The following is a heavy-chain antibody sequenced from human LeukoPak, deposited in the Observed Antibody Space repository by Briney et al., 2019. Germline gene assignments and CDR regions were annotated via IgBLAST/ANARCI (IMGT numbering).Heavy chain of an antibody. CDR3: ARDGYSGSDAL. V-gene: IGHV4-59*01. J-gene: IGHJ4*02. CDR2: IYHSGST. CDR1: GVSISTYY. D-gene: IGHD5-12*01. Sequence: PAETLSLTCTVSGVSISTYYWSWIRQPPGKGLEWIGYIYHSGSTNYNPSLKSRVTISVDTSQNQFYLKLSSVTAADTAVYYCARDGYSGSDALWGQGTLVTVSS.